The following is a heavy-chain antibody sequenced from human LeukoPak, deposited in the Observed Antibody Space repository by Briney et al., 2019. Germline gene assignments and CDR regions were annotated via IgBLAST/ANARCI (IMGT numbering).Heavy chain of an antibody. D-gene: IGHD3-22*01. CDR3: ARDLWSVYDTGGYYRDFDY. J-gene: IGHJ4*02. CDR1: GFTFISYG. CDR2: IGGYDGDR. V-gene: IGHV1-18*01. Sequence: SVKVSFKASGFTFISYGFSWVRQAPGQGLEWVGWIGGYDGDRHYGENFQGRVTITTDTSTSTVYMEMRSLRSDDTAVYYCARDLWSVYDTGGYYRDFDYWGQGTLVTVSS.